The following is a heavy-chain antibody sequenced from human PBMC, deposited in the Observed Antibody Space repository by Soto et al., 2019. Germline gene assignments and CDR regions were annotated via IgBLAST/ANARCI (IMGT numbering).Heavy chain of an antibody. V-gene: IGHV4-4*07. D-gene: IGHD1-1*01. CDR1: SGSVSTYY. Sequence: SETLSLTCTVASGSVSTYYWSWIRQPAGKGLEWIGRIFVNGNTNYNPSLRSRVTISVDTSKGQFSLNLTSVTAADTAVYFCARSGGSYNFDSWGQGILVTVPS. J-gene: IGHJ4*02. CDR2: IFVNGNT. CDR3: ARSGGSYNFDS.